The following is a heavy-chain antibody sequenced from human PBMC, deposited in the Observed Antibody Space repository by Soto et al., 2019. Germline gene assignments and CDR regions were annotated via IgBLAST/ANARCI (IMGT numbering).Heavy chain of an antibody. CDR3: AREDDTSGYFEY. V-gene: IGHV3-30-3*01. Sequence: WGSLGLSCSASGFTLSSSVMHWVRQTPGKGLEWAAVMSRDGNKQYYADSVKGRFTISRENSKNTLYLQMNSVKTEDTAVYYCAREDDTSGYFEYWGQGTLVTVSS. D-gene: IGHD3-22*01. CDR1: GFTLSSSV. J-gene: IGHJ4*02. CDR2: MSRDGNKQ.